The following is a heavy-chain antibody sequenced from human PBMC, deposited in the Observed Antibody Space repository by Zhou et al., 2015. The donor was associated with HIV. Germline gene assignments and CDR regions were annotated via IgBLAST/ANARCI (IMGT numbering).Heavy chain of an antibody. CDR1: GYTFSSHG. D-gene: IGHD3-16*01. Sequence: QVQLVQSGAEVKKPGASVKVSCKASGYTFSSHGISWVRQAPGQGLEWMGWVSIYNANTNYAQKFQGRVTLTTDTSTSTAYMELRSLRSDDTAVYYCAKTTYEYEFPSAFDYWGQGTLVTVSS. CDR2: VSIYNANT. V-gene: IGHV1-18*01. J-gene: IGHJ4*02. CDR3: AKTTYEYEFPSAFDY.